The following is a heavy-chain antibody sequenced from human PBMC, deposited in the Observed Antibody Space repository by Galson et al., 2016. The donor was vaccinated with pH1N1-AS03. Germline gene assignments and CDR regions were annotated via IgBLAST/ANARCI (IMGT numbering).Heavy chain of an antibody. V-gene: IGHV3-23*01. J-gene: IGHJ3*02. D-gene: IGHD3-10*01. CDR3: AKDLEYGSGTLGPNDAFDI. CDR2: IRASSETT. Sequence: SLRLSCAASGFLFRNYAMTWVRQAPGKGLEWVSAIRASSETTYYADSVKGRFMISRDNSKNTLYLHMSSLRADDTAVYYCAKDLEYGSGTLGPNDAFDIRDQGTMVSVSS. CDR1: GFLFRNYA.